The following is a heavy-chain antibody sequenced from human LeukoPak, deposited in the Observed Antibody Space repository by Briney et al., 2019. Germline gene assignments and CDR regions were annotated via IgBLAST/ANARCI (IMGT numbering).Heavy chain of an antibody. J-gene: IGHJ4*02. CDR1: GGSISSHY. V-gene: IGHV4-59*11. CDR3: ARDPGNFVTTDDY. Sequence: SETLSLTCTVSGGSISSHYWSWIRQPPGKGLEWIGYIYYSGSTNYNPSLKSRVAMSVDTSKNQFSLKLSSVTAADTAVYYCARDPGNFVTTDDYWGQGTLVTVSS. D-gene: IGHD4-17*01. CDR2: IYYSGST.